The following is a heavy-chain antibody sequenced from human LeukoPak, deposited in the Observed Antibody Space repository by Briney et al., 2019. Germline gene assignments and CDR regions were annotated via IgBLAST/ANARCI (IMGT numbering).Heavy chain of an antibody. J-gene: IGHJ4*02. CDR2: VYYSGST. D-gene: IGHD2-15*01. V-gene: IGHV4-59*02. CDR3: ARIHRYCSGGACYVLDN. Sequence: SETLSLTCAVSGGSVSGYYWGWIRQPPGRGLEWIGYVYYSGSTNYNPSFKSRITISVDTSRNQFSLQLSSVTAADTAVYYCARIHRYCSGGACYVLDNWGQGTLVAVSS. CDR1: GGSVSGYY.